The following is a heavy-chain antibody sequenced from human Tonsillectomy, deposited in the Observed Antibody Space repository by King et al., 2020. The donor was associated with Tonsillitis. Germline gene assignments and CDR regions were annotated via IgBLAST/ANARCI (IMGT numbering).Heavy chain of an antibody. D-gene: IGHD3-22*01. CDR3: ASAHYYDSSAYYFFDY. CDR2: ISGSRSYI. J-gene: IGHJ4*02. Sequence: VQLVESGGGLVKPGGSLRLSCAASGFTFNNYNMNWVRQAPGKGLEWVSSISGSRSYIHYADSVKGRFTISRDNAKNSLYLQMNSLRAEDTAVYYCASAHYYDSSAYYFFDYGRQGTLVTVSS. V-gene: IGHV3-21*01. CDR1: GFTFNNYN.